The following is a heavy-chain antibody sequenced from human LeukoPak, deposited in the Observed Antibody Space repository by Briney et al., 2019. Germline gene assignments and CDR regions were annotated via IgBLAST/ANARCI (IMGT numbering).Heavy chain of an antibody. CDR1: GGSISNSDYY. D-gene: IGHD6-6*01. Sequence: PSETLSLTCTVSGGSISNSDYYWGWIRQPPGKGLEWIGSIYYSGSTYYNPSLKSRVTISVDTSKNQFSLKLSSVTAADTAVYYCARGSIAARLGNFWGQGTLVTVSS. CDR3: ARGSIAARLGNF. J-gene: IGHJ4*02. CDR2: IYYSGST. V-gene: IGHV4-39*01.